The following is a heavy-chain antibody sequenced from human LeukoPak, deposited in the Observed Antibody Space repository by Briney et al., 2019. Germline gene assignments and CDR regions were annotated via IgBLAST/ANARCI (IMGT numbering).Heavy chain of an antibody. J-gene: IGHJ4*02. Sequence: GGSLRLSCAASGFIFNKHAMSWVRQAPGKGLEWVSGLSGSGGSTDYADSVKGRFTVSRDNSKNMLFLQMNSLRAEDTAIYYCAKERDYGPADYWGQGTLVTVFS. CDR1: GFIFNKHA. V-gene: IGHV3-23*01. CDR3: AKERDYGPADY. CDR2: LSGSGGST. D-gene: IGHD4/OR15-4a*01.